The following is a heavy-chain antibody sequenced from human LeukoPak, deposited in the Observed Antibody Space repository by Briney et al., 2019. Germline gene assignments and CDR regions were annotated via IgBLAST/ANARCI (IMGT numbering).Heavy chain of an antibody. J-gene: IGHJ3*01. D-gene: IGHD6-19*01. V-gene: IGHV3-33*06. CDR1: GFTFSSYA. CDR3: AKGTPDVAVATF. Sequence: GGSLRLSCAASGFTFSSYAMHWVRQAPGKGLEWVAVVWYDGSKTYSADSVKGRITISRDDSKNTLYLQMNSLRAEDTALYYCAKGTPDVAVATFWGQGTMVTVSS. CDR2: VWYDGSKT.